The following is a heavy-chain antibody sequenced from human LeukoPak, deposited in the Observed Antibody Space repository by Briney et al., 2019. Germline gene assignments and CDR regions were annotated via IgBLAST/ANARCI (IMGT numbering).Heavy chain of an antibody. CDR3: AKEGRGMGAATIDY. V-gene: IGHV3-23*01. D-gene: IGHD1-26*01. CDR1: GFTFSNYA. CDR2: ISGSGGST. Sequence: GGSLRLSCAASGFTFSNYAMIWVRQAPGKGLEGVSGISGSGGSTYYADSVGRFSISRDNSNNTLYLQMTSLRAEDTADYYCAKEGRGMGAATIDYWGQGTLVTVSS. J-gene: IGHJ4*02.